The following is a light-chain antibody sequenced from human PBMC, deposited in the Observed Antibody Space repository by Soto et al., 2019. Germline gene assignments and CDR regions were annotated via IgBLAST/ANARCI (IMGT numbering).Light chain of an antibody. CDR2: GPS. CDR1: QSGRDN. V-gene: IGKV3-15*01. Sequence: EIVMTQSPGTLSVSPGERVSLSCRASQSGRDNLAWYQQKLGQAPRLLIFGPSTRATGIPARFSGSGTGTDLTLTISSLQSDEFAVYYCQQYNKWPWTFGQGTKVEI. CDR3: QQYNKWPWT. J-gene: IGKJ1*01.